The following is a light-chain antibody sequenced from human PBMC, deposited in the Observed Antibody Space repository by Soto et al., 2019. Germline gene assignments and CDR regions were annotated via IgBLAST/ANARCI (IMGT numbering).Light chain of an antibody. J-gene: IGKJ1*01. CDR3: QQANSFPWT. CDR2: AAS. Sequence: DIQMTQSPSSVSAPVGDRVTITCRASQGVGSWLAWYQQKPGKAPKLLIFAASSLQSGVPSRFSGSGSGTDFTLTISSLQPEDVASYYCQQANSFPWTFGQGTKVEIQ. V-gene: IGKV1-12*01. CDR1: QGVGSW.